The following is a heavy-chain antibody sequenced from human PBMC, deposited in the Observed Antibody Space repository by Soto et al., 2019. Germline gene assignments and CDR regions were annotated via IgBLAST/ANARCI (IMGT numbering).Heavy chain of an antibody. CDR2: TNQSGST. D-gene: IGHD5-18*01. CDR3: ARTRGGEDSYGYFPMDY. CDR1: RGALRGYY. Sequence: PSWRISLPCAVGRGALRGYYWSWTSQPPGKGLKWRGETNQSGSTNYSPSLKCPVTISVDTSKNQFSLKLSSVTDADTAVYYCARTRGGEDSYGYFPMDYWGQGTLVTVSS. J-gene: IGHJ4*02. V-gene: IGHV4-34*01.